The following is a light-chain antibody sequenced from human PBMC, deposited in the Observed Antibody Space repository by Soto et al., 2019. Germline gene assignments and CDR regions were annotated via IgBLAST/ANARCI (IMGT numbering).Light chain of an antibody. J-gene: IGKJ1*01. Sequence: EIVLTRSPSTMSLFTGKRATLSCRASQSVSNNYLAWYQQKPGQAPRLLIYGASNRATGIPDRFSGSGSGTDFTLTISRLEPEDFAVYYCQQYGSSGTFGQRTKVDIK. CDR2: GAS. V-gene: IGKV3-20*01. CDR3: QQYGSSGT. CDR1: QSVSNNY.